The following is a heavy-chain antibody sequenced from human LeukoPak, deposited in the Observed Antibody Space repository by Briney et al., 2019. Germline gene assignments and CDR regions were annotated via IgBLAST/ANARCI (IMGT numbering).Heavy chain of an antibody. V-gene: IGHV4-59*01. CDR3: ARGIESYGDYGY. CDR1: GGSISGSY. D-gene: IGHD4-17*01. Sequence: PSETLSLTCTVSGGSISGSYWSWIRQPPGKGLEWIAYMYNSGSTNYNPSLKSRVTISIDTSKNQFSLKLSSLTAADTAIYYCARGIESYGDYGYWGQGTLVTVSS. CDR2: MYNSGST. J-gene: IGHJ4*02.